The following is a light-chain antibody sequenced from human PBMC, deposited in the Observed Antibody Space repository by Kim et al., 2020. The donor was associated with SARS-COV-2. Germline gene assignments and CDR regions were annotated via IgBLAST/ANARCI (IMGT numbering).Light chain of an antibody. CDR1: QTVSTS. Sequence: ASVGDRVTLPFRVSQTVSTSLHWYQQKPGKAPRLLILSASGLQNGVPSRFSGSVSGTDFTLTLSDLHPQDFATYYCHQSYTVPLIFGPGTQLDIK. J-gene: IGKJ3*01. CDR2: SAS. V-gene: IGKV1-39*01. CDR3: HQSYTVPLI.